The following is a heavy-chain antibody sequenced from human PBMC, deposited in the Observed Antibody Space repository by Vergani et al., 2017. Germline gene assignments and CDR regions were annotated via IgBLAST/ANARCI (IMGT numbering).Heavy chain of an antibody. J-gene: IGHJ1*01. D-gene: IGHD2-21*01. CDR1: GFTFDDYT. V-gene: IGHV3-43*01. CDR3: AKAAYCGGDCYLGAEYFQH. Sequence: EVQLVESGGVVVQPGGSLRLSCAASGFTFDDYTMHWVRQAPGKGLEWVSLISWDGGSTYYADSVKGRFTISRDNSKNSLYLQMNSLRTEDTALYYCAKAAYCGGDCYLGAEYFQHWGQGTLVTVSS. CDR2: ISWDGGST.